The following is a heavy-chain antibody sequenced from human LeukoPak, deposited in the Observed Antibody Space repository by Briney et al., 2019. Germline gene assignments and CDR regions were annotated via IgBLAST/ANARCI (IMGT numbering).Heavy chain of an antibody. J-gene: IGHJ4*02. V-gene: IGHV1-18*01. CDR1: GYTFTSYG. D-gene: IGHD3-9*01. CDR2: ISAYNRYT. Sequence: ASVTVSCKASGYTFTSYGISWVRQAPGQGLEWMGWISAYNRYTNYAQNLQGRVSMFTDTTTSTAYMELRSLISDDTAVYYCARTYDILTGFLDYWGQGTLVTVPS. CDR3: ARTYDILTGFLDY.